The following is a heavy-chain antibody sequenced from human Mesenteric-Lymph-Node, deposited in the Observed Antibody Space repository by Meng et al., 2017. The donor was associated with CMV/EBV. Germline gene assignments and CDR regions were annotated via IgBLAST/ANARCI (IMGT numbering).Heavy chain of an antibody. Sequence: GESLKISCAASGFTFDDYAMHWVRQAPGKGLEWVSLISRGGDATYYADSVKGRFTISRDNGKNSLYLQMNSLRPEDTALYYCARDCPWSLDSWGQGTLVTVSS. D-gene: IGHD2-8*02. CDR2: ISRGGDAT. CDR1: GFTFDDYA. J-gene: IGHJ4*02. CDR3: ARDCPWSLDS. V-gene: IGHV3-43D*03.